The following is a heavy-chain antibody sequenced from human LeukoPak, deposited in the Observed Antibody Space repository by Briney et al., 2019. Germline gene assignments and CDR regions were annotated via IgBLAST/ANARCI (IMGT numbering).Heavy chain of an antibody. CDR3: ARGGYSYGYMGYFDY. Sequence: AASVKVSCKASGYTLTDFYVHWVRLAPGQGLEWMGWFNPNSGGTNYAQKFQGRVTMTGDTSSNTAYMELSRLTSDDTAVYYCARGGYSYGYMGYFDYWGQGTLVTVSS. V-gene: IGHV1-2*02. J-gene: IGHJ4*02. CDR2: FNPNSGGT. CDR1: GYTLTDFY. D-gene: IGHD5-18*01.